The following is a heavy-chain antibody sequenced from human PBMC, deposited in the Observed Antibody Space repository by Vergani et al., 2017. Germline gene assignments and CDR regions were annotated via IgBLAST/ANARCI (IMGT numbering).Heavy chain of an antibody. D-gene: IGHD3-16*02. J-gene: IGHJ6*02. Sequence: QVQLVQSGAEVKKPGSSVKVSCKASGGTFSSYAISWVRQAPGQGLEWMGGIIPIFGTANYAQKFQGRVTITADESTITAYMELSSLRSEDTALYYCARYDYVWGSYRWGYYYYGMDVWGQGTTVTVSS. CDR3: ARYDYVWGSYRWGYYYYGMDV. CDR1: GGTFSSYA. V-gene: IGHV1-69*01. CDR2: IIPIFGTA.